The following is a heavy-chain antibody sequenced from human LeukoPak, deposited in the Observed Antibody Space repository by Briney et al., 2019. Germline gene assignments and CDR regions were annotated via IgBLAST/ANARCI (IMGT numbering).Heavy chain of an antibody. CDR2: ISSSSSYI. V-gene: IGHV3-21*01. CDR3: ARMEGDYFDY. D-gene: IGHD3-3*01. J-gene: IGHJ4*02. CDR1: GFTFSSYS. Sequence: GGSLRLSCAASGFTFSSYSMNWVRQAPGKGLEWVSSISSSSSYIYYADSVEGRFTISRDNAKNSLYLQMNSLRAEDTAVYYCARMEGDYFDYWGQGTLVTVSS.